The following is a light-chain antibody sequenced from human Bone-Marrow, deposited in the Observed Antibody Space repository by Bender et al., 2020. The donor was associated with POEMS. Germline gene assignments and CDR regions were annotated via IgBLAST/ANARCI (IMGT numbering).Light chain of an antibody. CDR1: SSDFGPYNL. V-gene: IGLV2-14*02. CDR2: EVF. J-gene: IGLJ2*01. Sequence: QSALTQAASVSGSPGQSITISCTGASSDFGPYNLVSWYQHHPGKAPKLMIYEVFKRPSGVSNRFSGSKSGNTASLTISGLQAEDEADYYCGSYTASITLAFGGGTRLTVL. CDR3: GSYTASITLA.